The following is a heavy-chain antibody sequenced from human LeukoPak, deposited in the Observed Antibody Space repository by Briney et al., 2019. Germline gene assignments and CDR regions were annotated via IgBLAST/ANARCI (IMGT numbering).Heavy chain of an antibody. CDR2: ISAYNGNT. V-gene: IGHV1-18*01. CDR1: GYTFTSYD. J-gene: IGHJ6*03. Sequence: ASVKVSCKASGYTFTSYDINWVGQATGQGLEWMGWISAYNGNTNYAQKLQGRVTMTTDTSTSTAYMELRSLRSDDTAVYYCAREGPGWSGYYYYYMDVWGKGTTVTVSS. CDR3: AREGPGWSGYYYYYMDV. D-gene: IGHD3-3*01.